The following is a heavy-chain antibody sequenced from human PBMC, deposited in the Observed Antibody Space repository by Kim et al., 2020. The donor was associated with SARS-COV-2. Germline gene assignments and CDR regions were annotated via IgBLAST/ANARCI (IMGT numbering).Heavy chain of an antibody. Sequence: GGSLRLSCAASGFSFDTYAMTWVRQAPGKGPEWVATMTASGDATDYSDSVRGRFAISRDNARKTVYLQMNSLRADDTATYHCVKYTLLRGVTLAGNAFDVWGPGSRVRVSS. J-gene: IGHJ3*01. CDR2: MTASGDAT. CDR1: GFSFDTYA. CDR3: VKYTLLRGVTLAGNAFDV. D-gene: IGHD3-10*01. V-gene: IGHV3-23*01.